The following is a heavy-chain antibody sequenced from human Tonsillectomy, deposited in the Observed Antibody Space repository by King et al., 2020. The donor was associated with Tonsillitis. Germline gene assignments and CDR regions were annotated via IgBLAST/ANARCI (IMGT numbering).Heavy chain of an antibody. Sequence: VQLQQSGPGLVKPSQTLSLTCAISGDSVSSNSAAWNWIRQSPSRGLEWLGRTYYRSKWYNDYAVSVKRRITINPDTSKNQFSLQLNSVNPEDTAVYYCARTAREDDYGDYAPRYYYYHYMDVWGKGTTVTVSS. V-gene: IGHV6-1*01. CDR1: GDSVSSNSAA. CDR2: TYYRSKWYN. CDR3: ARTAREDDYGDYAPRYYYYHYMDV. J-gene: IGHJ6*03. D-gene: IGHD4-17*01.